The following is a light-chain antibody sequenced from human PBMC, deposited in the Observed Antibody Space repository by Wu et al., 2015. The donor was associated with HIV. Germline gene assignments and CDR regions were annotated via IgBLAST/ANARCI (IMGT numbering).Light chain of an antibody. Sequence: EIVLTQSPGTLALSPGERATLSCRASESVGSNYLAWYQQKLGQAPRLLIYGASTRASGIPARFSGSGSGTEFILTISSMQSEDFAVYFCQQYNNWPLGFGPGTKLDIK. J-gene: IGKJ3*01. CDR1: ESVGSN. CDR3: QQYNNWPLG. V-gene: IGKV3-15*01. CDR2: GAS.